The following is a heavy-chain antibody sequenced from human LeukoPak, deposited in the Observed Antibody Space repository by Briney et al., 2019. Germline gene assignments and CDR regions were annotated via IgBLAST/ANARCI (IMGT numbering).Heavy chain of an antibody. Sequence: GGSLRLSCAASGFTFSSYAMSWVRQAPGKGLEWVSAISGSGGSTYYADSVKGRFTISRDNSKNALYLQMNSLRAEDTAVYYCAKRRGDSGYSFYFDYWGQGTLVTVSS. J-gene: IGHJ4*02. V-gene: IGHV3-23*01. CDR3: AKRRGDSGYSFYFDY. CDR1: GFTFSSYA. D-gene: IGHD3-22*01. CDR2: ISGSGGST.